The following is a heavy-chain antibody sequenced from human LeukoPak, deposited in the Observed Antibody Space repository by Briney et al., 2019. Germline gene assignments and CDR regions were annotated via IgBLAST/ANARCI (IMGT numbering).Heavy chain of an antibody. D-gene: IGHD1-14*01. CDR3: ARGHSTGCFDY. V-gene: IGHV3-74*01. CDR2: INSGGRDS. CDR1: GFTFSSYW. J-gene: IGHJ4*02. Sequence: PGGSLRLSCSVSGFTFSSYWIHWVRQAPGKGLVGVLRINSGGRDSIYAASVKGRFTISRDNAQNTVYLKMNSLRAEDTAIYYCARGHSTGCFDYWGQGTLVTVSS.